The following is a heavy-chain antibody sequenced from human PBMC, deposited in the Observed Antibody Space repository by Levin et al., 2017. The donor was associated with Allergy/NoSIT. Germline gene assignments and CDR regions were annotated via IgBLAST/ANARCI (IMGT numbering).Heavy chain of an antibody. CDR2: ISSSSSTI. D-gene: IGHD5-18*01. V-gene: IGHV3-48*01. Sequence: GGSLRLSCAASGFTFSSYSMNWVRQAPGKGLEWVSYISSSSSTIYYADSVKGRFTISRDNAKNSLYLQMNSLRAEDTAVYYCAREGAWIQLWSTGGYYFDYWGQGTLVTVSS. CDR3: AREGAWIQLWSTGGYYFDY. J-gene: IGHJ4*02. CDR1: GFTFSSYS.